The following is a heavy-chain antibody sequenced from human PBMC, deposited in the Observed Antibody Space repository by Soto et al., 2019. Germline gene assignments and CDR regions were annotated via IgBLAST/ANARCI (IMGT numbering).Heavy chain of an antibody. CDR1: GDSVSTDNGA. Sequence: PSQTLSLTCAISGDSVSTDNGAWNWIRQSPSGGLEWMGRTYYRSKWYTDYAASVKSRINIDADTSKNQFSLQLNSVTSEDTAGYYCARISYRSVPAGGQGTQVTVSS. J-gene: IGHJ4*02. V-gene: IGHV6-1*01. D-gene: IGHD3-3*01. CDR3: ARISYRSVPA. CDR2: TYYRSKWYT.